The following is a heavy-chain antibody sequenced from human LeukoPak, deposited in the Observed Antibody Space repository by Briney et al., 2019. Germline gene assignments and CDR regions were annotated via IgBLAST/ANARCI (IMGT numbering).Heavy chain of an antibody. CDR1: GGSISSSSYY. J-gene: IGHJ5*02. CDR3: AREAAAGINWFDP. V-gene: IGHV4-39*07. Sequence: SETLSLTCTVSGGSISSSSYYWGWIRQPPGKGLEWIGRIYTSGSTNYNPSLKSRVTISVDTSKNQFSLKLSSVTAADTAVYYCAREAAAGINWFDPWGQGTLVTVSS. CDR2: IYTSGST. D-gene: IGHD6-13*01.